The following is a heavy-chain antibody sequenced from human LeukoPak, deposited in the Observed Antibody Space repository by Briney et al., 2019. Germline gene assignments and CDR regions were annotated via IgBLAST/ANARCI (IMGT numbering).Heavy chain of an antibody. V-gene: IGHV3-30*04. CDR3: ARDRNSGWYFTH. CDR1: GFTFSTHA. CDR2: ISYDGRTK. J-gene: IGHJ4*02. D-gene: IGHD6-19*01. Sequence: PGGSLRLSCVASGFTFSTHAMHWVRQAPGRGLEWVAVISYDGRTKHYADSVKGRFTISRDNSENSLSLKINSLGPEDTAIYYCARDRNSGWYFTHWGQGTLVTVSS.